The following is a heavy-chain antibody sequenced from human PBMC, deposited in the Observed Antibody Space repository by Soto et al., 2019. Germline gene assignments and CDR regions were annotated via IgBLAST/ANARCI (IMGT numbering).Heavy chain of an antibody. V-gene: IGHV3-7*01. CDR2: IKQDGSEK. J-gene: IGHJ5*02. D-gene: IGHD6-13*01. CDR1: GFTFSSYW. CDR3: ASYSSSWYFRIGWFGP. Sequence: GGSLRLSCAASGFTFSSYWMSWARQAPGKGLEWVANIKQDGSEKYYVDSVKGRFTISRDNAKNSLYLQMNSLRAEDTAVYYCASYSSSWYFRIGWFGPWGQGTLVTVS.